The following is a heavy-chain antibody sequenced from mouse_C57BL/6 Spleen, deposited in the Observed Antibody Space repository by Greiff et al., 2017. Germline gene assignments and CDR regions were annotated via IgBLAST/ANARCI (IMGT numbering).Heavy chain of an antibody. D-gene: IGHD1-1*01. CDR3: TRGSYGSHYFDY. J-gene: IGHJ2*01. CDR2: ISSGGDYI. CDR1: GFTFSSYA. V-gene: IGHV5-9-1*02. Sequence: EVKLMESGEGLVKPGGSLKLSCAASGFTFSSYAMSWVRQTPEKRLEWVAYISSGGDYIYYADTVKGRFTISRDNARNTLYLQMSSLKSEDTAMYYCTRGSYGSHYFDYWGQGTTLTVSS.